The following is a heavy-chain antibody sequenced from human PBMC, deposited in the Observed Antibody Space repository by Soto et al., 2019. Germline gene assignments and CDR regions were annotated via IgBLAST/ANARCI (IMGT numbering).Heavy chain of an antibody. CDR2: IYYSGST. D-gene: IGHD6-13*01. V-gene: IGHV4-39*01. J-gene: IGHJ4*02. CDR3: ARHRADAAAGTHFDY. Sequence: SETLSLTCTVSGGSISSSSYYWGWIRQPPGKGLEWIGSIYYSGSTYYNPSLKSRVTISVDTSKNQFSLKLSSVTAADTAVYYCARHRADAAAGTHFDYWGQGTLVTVSS. CDR1: GGSISSSSYY.